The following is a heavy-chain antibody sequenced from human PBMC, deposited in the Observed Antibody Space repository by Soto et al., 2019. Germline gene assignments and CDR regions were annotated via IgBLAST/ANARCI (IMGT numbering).Heavy chain of an antibody. J-gene: IGHJ5*02. CDR1: GYTFTGKY. D-gene: IGHD3-16*02. CDR2: INPNSGVT. CDR3: ARDIVSTTGCFDP. V-gene: IGHV1-2*02. Sequence: ASVKVSCKASGYTFTGKYLHWVRQAPGQGLEWMGWINPNSGVTNYAEKFQGRVTMTRDTSISTAYMDLTRLRSDDTAVYYCARDIVSTTGCFDPWGQGTLVTVSS.